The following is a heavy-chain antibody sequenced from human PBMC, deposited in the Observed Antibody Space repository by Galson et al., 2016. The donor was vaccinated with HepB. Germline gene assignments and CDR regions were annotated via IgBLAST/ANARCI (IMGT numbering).Heavy chain of an antibody. CDR3: TKWDWISGDLLTGYSVDY. J-gene: IGHJ4*02. CDR1: GFAFSSYS. D-gene: IGHD3-9*01. CDR2: ITKNGGLI. Sequence: SLRLSCAASGFAFSSYSMNWVRQAPGKGLEWVAGITKNGGLIFYGESVKGRFTISRDNAKNSVYLQMNSLRVEDTAVYYCTKWDWISGDLLTGYSVDYWGPGIRVSVSS. V-gene: IGHV3-21*01.